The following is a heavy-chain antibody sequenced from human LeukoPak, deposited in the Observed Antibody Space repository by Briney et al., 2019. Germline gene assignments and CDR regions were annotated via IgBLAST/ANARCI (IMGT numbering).Heavy chain of an antibody. Sequence: TGGSLRLSCAASGFSFSSYPMHWVRQAPGKGLEYVSAISSNGGSTYYADSVKGRFTISRDNSKNTLYLQMSSLRAEDTAVYYCVKDQPSYDYVWGSWMGAFDIWGQGTMVTVSS. D-gene: IGHD3-16*01. V-gene: IGHV3-64D*06. J-gene: IGHJ3*02. CDR2: ISSNGGST. CDR1: GFSFSSYP. CDR3: VKDQPSYDYVWGSWMGAFDI.